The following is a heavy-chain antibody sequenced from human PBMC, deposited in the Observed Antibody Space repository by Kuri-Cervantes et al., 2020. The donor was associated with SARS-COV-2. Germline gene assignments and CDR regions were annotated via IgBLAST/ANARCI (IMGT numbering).Heavy chain of an antibody. V-gene: IGHV3-64*01. D-gene: IGHD1-14*01. Sequence: GGSLRLSCAASGFTFGSYVMHWVRQAPGKGLEYVSAISSNGGSTYYANSVKGRFTISRDNSKNTLYLQMGSLRAEDMAVYYCARKKTDVDVWGKGTTVTVSS. J-gene: IGHJ6*04. CDR2: ISSNGGST. CDR3: ARKKTDVDV. CDR1: GFTFGSYV.